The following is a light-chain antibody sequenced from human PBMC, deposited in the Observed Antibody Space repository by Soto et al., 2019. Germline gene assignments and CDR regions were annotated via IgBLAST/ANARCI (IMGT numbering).Light chain of an antibody. CDR1: SSDVGCYNY. J-gene: IGLJ1*01. Sequence: QSALTQPASVSGSPGQSITISCTGTSSDVGCYNYVSWYQQHPGKAPKLMIYDVSNRPSGISNRFSGSKSGNTASLTISGLQAEDEADYYCSSYTGSSTYVFGTGTKLTVL. V-gene: IGLV2-14*01. CDR3: SSYTGSSTYV. CDR2: DVS.